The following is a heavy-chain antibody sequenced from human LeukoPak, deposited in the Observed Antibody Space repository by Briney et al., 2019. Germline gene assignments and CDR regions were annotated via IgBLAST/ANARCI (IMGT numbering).Heavy chain of an antibody. Sequence: GGSLPHPCAASGFTFSSYSMNWVRQAPGKGLEWVSSISSSSSYIYYADSVKGRFTISRDNAKNSLYLQMNSLRAEDTAVYYCARTLGGAPYYDFWSGMRYYGREVLGQGTPGTVSS. CDR2: ISSSSSYI. CDR3: ARTLGGAPYYDFWSGMRYYGREV. CDR1: GFTFSSYS. J-gene: IGHJ6*01. V-gene: IGHV3-21*01. D-gene: IGHD3-3*01.